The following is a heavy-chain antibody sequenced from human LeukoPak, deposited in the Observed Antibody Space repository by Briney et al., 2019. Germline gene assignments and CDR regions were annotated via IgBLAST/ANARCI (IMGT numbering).Heavy chain of an antibody. J-gene: IGHJ4*02. V-gene: IGHV4-39*07. CDR1: GGSISSSSYY. CDR3: ARRVAVAGTFDY. CDR2: TYYSGST. Sequence: SETLSLTCTVSGGSISSSSYYWGWIRQPPGNGLEWIGSTYYSGSTYYNPSLKSRVTISVDTSKNQFSLKLSSVTAADTAVYYCARRVAVAGTFDYWGQGTLVTVSS. D-gene: IGHD6-19*01.